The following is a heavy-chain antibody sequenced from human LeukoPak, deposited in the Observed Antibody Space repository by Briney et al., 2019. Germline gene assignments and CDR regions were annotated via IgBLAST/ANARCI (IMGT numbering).Heavy chain of an antibody. D-gene: IGHD3-22*01. CDR2: IKSKTDGGTT. CDR1: GFTFSNAW. CDR3: TSDSSGYQWGADY. J-gene: IGHJ4*02. Sequence: GGSLRLSCAASGFTFSNAWMSWVRQAPGKGLEWVGRIKSKTDGGTTDYAAPVKGRFTISRDDSKNTLYLQMNSLKTEDTAVYYCTSDSSGYQWGADYWGQGTLVTVSS. V-gene: IGHV3-15*01.